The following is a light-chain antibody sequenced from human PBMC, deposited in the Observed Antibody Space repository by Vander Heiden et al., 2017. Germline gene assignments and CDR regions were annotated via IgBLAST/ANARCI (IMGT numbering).Light chain of an antibody. Sequence: QSVLPQPPSESGTPGQRVTISCSGSSSNVGSNSVSWYQHLPGTAPKLLIYRDFQRPSGVPDRFSASKSGTSASLAISGLRSEDEAHYYCAAWDDSLSVVFGGGTKLTVL. V-gene: IGLV1-47*01. CDR2: RDF. CDR3: AAWDDSLSVV. J-gene: IGLJ2*01. CDR1: SSNVGSNS.